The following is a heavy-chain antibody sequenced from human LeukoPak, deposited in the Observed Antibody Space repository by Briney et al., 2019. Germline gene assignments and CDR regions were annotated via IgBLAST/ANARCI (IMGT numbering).Heavy chain of an antibody. D-gene: IGHD2-8*01. J-gene: IGHJ4*02. CDR2: IYTSGST. CDR3: AREVTGYCTNGVCNLLDY. Sequence: PSETLSLTCTVSGGSISSGSYYWSWIRQPAGKGLEWIGRIYTSGSTNYNPSLKSQVTISVDTSKNQFSLKLSSVTAADTAVYYCAREVTGYCTNGVCNLLDYWGQGTLVTVSS. CDR1: GGSISSGSYY. V-gene: IGHV4-61*02.